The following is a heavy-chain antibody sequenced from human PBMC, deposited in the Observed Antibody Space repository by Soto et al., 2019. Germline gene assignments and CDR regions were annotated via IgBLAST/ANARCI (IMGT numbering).Heavy chain of an antibody. Sequence: SETLSLTCIVSGASISSRSSYWGWIGQPPGKGLEWVGTFYSGSTYNNPSLKSRVTISVDTSNNQFSLKLSSVAAEDTAIYYCATTRGIAVGGSFDHWGQGTLVTVSS. D-gene: IGHD6-13*01. J-gene: IGHJ5*02. CDR1: GASISSRSSY. CDR3: ATTRGIAVGGSFDH. CDR2: FYSGST. V-gene: IGHV4-39*01.